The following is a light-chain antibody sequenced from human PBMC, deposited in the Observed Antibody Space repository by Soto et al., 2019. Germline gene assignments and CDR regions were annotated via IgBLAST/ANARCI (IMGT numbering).Light chain of an antibody. J-gene: IGKJ2*01. CDR3: QQRTNWPLYT. CDR2: DAS. CDR1: QSVSSS. V-gene: IGKV3-11*01. Sequence: EIVLTQSPATLSLSPGERATLSCRASQSVSSSLAWYQQKLGQAPRLLIYDASNRATGTPARFSGSGSGTELSLTTSSLEPEDFAVYYCQQRTNWPLYTFGQVTKVEIK.